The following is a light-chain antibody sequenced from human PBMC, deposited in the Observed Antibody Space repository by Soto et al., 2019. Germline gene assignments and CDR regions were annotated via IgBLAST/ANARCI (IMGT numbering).Light chain of an antibody. Sequence: QSVLIQPPSVSGSPGQSVTISCTGTSSDVGSYDYVSWYQQHPGTVPKPMIYNVNTQPSGVPDRFSGSKSGNTASMTISGLQAEDEADYYCFSFTRTNTHVFGSGTKVTVL. J-gene: IGLJ1*01. CDR2: NVN. CDR1: SSDVGSYDY. V-gene: IGLV2-11*01. CDR3: FSFTRTNTHV.